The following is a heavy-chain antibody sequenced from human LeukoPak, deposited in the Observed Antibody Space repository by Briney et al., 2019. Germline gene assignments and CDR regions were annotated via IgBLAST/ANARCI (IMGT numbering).Heavy chain of an antibody. CDR3: ARGVGARPPPL. CDR2: IDYSGIT. J-gene: IGHJ2*01. Sequence: SETLSFTCTVSGGSMSSYYWSWIRQPQGKGLEWIGKIDYSGITKYNASLKSRVTISVDTSKKQFSLKLSSVTAADTAVYYCARGVGARPPPLWGRGTLITVSS. D-gene: IGHD1-26*01. V-gene: IGHV4-59*01. CDR1: GGSMSSYY.